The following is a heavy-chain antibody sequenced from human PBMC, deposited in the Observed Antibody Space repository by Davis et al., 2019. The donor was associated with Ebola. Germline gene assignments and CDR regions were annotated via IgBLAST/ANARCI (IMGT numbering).Heavy chain of an antibody. CDR2: ISSSGNAI. CDR3: ARVSKLELHIRLDV. Sequence: ESLKISCAASGFTFSTHAMSWFRQTPGKGLEWVSYISSSGNAIYYAESVKGRFSISRDNAKNSLYLQMNSLRDEDTAVYYCARVSKLELHIRLDVWGKGTTVTVSS. CDR1: GFTFSTHA. D-gene: IGHD1-7*01. V-gene: IGHV3-48*02. J-gene: IGHJ6*04.